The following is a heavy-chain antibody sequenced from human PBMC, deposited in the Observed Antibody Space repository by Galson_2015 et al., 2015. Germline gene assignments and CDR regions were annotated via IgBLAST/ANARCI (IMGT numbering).Heavy chain of an antibody. D-gene: IGHD3-22*01. CDR3: ARVEYYDSSGYLNWFDP. J-gene: IGHJ5*02. V-gene: IGHV1-69*13. Sequence: SVKVSCKASGGTFSSYAISWVRQAPGQGLEWMGGIIPIFGTANYAQKFQGRVTITADESTSTAYMELSSLRSEDTAVYYCARVEYYDSSGYLNWFDPWGQGTLVTVSS. CDR1: GGTFSSYA. CDR2: IIPIFGTA.